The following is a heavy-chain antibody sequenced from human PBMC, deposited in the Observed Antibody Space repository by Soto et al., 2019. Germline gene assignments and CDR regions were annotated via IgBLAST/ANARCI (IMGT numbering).Heavy chain of an antibody. J-gene: IGHJ4*02. CDR1: GGSISSGGYY. Sequence: SETLSLTCTVSGGSISSGGYYWSWIRQHPGRGLEWIGYIYYSGSTYYNPSLKSRVTISVDTSKNQFSLKLSSVTAADTAVYYCARDRAGALYFDYWGQGTLVTVSS. CDR2: IYYSGST. V-gene: IGHV4-31*03. D-gene: IGHD6-13*01. CDR3: ARDRAGALYFDY.